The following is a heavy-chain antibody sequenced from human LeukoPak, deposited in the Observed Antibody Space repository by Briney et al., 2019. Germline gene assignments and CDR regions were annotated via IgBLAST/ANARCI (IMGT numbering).Heavy chain of an antibody. D-gene: IGHD6-19*01. Sequence: PSETLSLTCTVSGGSISSYYWSWIRQPPGKGLEWIGYIYYSGSTNYNPSLKSRVTISVDTSKNQFSLKLSSVTAADTAVYYCARFIAVAESRAFDIWGQGTMVTVSS. CDR1: GGSISSYY. CDR3: ARFIAVAESRAFDI. CDR2: IYYSGST. V-gene: IGHV4-59*08. J-gene: IGHJ3*02.